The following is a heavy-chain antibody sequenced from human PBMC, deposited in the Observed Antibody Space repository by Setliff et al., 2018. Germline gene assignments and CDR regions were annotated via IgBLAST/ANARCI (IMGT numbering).Heavy chain of an antibody. CDR2: ISPYNEKT. D-gene: IGHD5-12*01. J-gene: IGHJ4*02. CDR1: GYNFITFG. CDR3: VRGPGPSVVVAMPFDR. Sequence: ASVKVSCKTSGYNFITFGISWVRQAPGQGLEWMGWISPYNEKTNYAEKFQGRVTMTTDTSTTTVYMEVTSLRSDDTAVYYCVRGPGPSVVVAMPFDRWGQGTLVTVSS. V-gene: IGHV1-18*01.